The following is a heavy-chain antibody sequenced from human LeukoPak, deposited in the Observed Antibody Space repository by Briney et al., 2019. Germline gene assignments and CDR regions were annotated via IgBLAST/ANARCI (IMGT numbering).Heavy chain of an antibody. D-gene: IGHD6-19*01. Sequence: PSETLSLTCAVYGGSFSGYYWSWIRQPPGKGLEWIGEIYHSGSTDYNPSLKSRVTISVDTSKNQFSLKLSSVAAADTAVYYCARGPSGRIDPWGQGTLVTVSS. V-gene: IGHV4-34*01. CDR1: GGSFSGYY. CDR3: ARGPSGRIDP. J-gene: IGHJ5*02. CDR2: IYHSGST.